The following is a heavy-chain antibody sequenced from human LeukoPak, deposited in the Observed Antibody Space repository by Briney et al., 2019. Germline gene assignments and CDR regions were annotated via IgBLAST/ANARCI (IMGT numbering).Heavy chain of an antibody. V-gene: IGHV3-74*01. CDR1: GFTFSSYW. Sequence: PGGSLRLYGAAPGFTFSSYWMHWVRQAPGKGLLWVSRINSDGSSTNYADSVKGRFTISRDNAKNTLYLQMNSLRAEDTAVYYCARGGAAAGTYNWFDPWGQGTLVTGSS. J-gene: IGHJ5*02. CDR2: INSDGSST. CDR3: ARGGAAAGTYNWFDP. D-gene: IGHD6-13*01.